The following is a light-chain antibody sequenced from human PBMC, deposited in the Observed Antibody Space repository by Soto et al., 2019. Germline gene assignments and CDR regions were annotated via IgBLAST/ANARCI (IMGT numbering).Light chain of an antibody. J-gene: IGKJ2*01. V-gene: IGKV1-5*01. Sequence: DIQMTPSPSTLSAYVGDRVTITCRASQSIFNWLAWYQQKPGKAPNLLIYDASSLQSGVPARFSGSGSGTEFTLTISSLQPDDSATYYCHQYKSATFGQGTKLEI. CDR1: QSIFNW. CDR3: HQYKSAT. CDR2: DAS.